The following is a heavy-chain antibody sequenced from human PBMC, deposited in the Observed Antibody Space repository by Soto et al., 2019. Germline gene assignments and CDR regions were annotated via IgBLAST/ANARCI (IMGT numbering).Heavy chain of an antibody. Sequence: PSETLSLTCTVSGGSISSYYWSWIRQPPGKGLEWIGYIYYSGSTNYNPSLKSRVTISVDTSKNQFSLKLSSVTAADTAVYYCARGTVDTAMVVNFDYWGQGTLVTVSS. J-gene: IGHJ4*02. CDR3: ARGTVDTAMVVNFDY. CDR2: IYYSGST. D-gene: IGHD5-18*01. CDR1: GGSISSYY. V-gene: IGHV4-59*01.